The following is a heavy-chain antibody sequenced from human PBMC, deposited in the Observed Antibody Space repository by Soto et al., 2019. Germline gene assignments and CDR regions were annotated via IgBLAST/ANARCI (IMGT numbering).Heavy chain of an antibody. CDR3: AKDGAGLHTEYYFDY. Sequence: SETLSLPCTVSGGSVSSGSYYWSWIRQPPGKGLEWIGYIYYSGSTNYNPSLKSRVTISVDTSKNQFSLKLSSVTAADTAVYYCAKDGAGLHTEYYFDYWGQGTLVTVSS. CDR2: IYYSGST. J-gene: IGHJ4*02. CDR1: GGSVSSGSYY. V-gene: IGHV4-61*01. D-gene: IGHD4-4*01.